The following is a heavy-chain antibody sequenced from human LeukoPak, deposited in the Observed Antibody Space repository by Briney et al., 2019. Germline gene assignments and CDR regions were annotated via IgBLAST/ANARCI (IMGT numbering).Heavy chain of an antibody. CDR1: GYSLTSYW. J-gene: IGHJ3*02. CDR3: ARRGYSYGRRGAFDI. V-gene: IGHV5-51*01. Sequence: GESLKISCKGSGYSLTSYWIGWVRQMPGKGLEWMGIIYPGDSDTRYSPSFQGQVTISADKSISTAYLQWSSLKASDTAMYYCARRGYSYGRRGAFDIWGQGTMVTVSS. CDR2: IYPGDSDT. D-gene: IGHD5-18*01.